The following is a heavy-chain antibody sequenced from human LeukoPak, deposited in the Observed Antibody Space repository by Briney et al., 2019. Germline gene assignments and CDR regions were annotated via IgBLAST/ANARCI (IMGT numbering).Heavy chain of an antibody. CDR1: GYTFTGYY. Sequence: GASVKVSCKASGYTFTGYYIHWVRQAPGRGLEWMGCINPNSGGTNYAQNFQGRVTMTRDTSITTAYMELISLRSDDTAVYYCGRRTLTFDSWGQGTLVTVSS. CDR2: INPNSGGT. CDR3: GRRTLTFDS. J-gene: IGHJ5*01. V-gene: IGHV1-2*02.